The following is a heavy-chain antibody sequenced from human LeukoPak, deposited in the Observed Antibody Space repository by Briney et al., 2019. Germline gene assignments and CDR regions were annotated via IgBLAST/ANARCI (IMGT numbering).Heavy chain of an antibody. CDR1: GFIFSNYA. D-gene: IGHD3-9*01. Sequence: GASLRLSCAASGFIFSNYAMYWVRQAPGKGLEWVSAISSRSDNTYYADSVKGRFTPSRDSSKNTLYLQMNSLRADDTAVYYCAKWGDYDVLTGYYVSDVWGQGTLVTVSS. CDR3: AKWGDYDVLTGYYVSDV. CDR2: ISSRSDNT. V-gene: IGHV3-23*01. J-gene: IGHJ4*02.